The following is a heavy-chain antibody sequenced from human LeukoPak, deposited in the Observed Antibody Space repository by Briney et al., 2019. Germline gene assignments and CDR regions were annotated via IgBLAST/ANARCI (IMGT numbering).Heavy chain of an antibody. D-gene: IGHD2-2*01. CDR2: IYYSGST. J-gene: IGHJ5*02. CDR3: ARDFCSSTSCYVEGVESWLDP. CDR1: GGSISSYY. V-gene: IGHV4-59*01. Sequence: SETLSLTCTVSGGSISSYYWSWIRQPPGKGLEWIGYIYYSGSTNYNPSLKSRVTISVDTSKNQFSLKLSSVTAADTAVYYCARDFCSSTSCYVEGVESWLDPWGQGTLVTVSS.